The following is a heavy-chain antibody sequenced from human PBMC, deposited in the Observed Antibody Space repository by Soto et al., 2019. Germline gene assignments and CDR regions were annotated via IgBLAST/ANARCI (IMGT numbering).Heavy chain of an antibody. D-gene: IGHD2-2*01. CDR2: IYYSGST. V-gene: IGHV4-59*01. CDR3: ARAARGYCSSTSCLNYYYYYMDV. Sequence: QVQPQESGPGLVKPSETLSLTCTVSGGSISSYYWSWIRQPPGKGLEWIGYIYYSGSTNYNPSLKSRVTISVDTSKNQFSLKLSSVTAADTAVYYCARAARGYCSSTSCLNYYYYYMDVWGKGTTVTVSS. CDR1: GGSISSYY. J-gene: IGHJ6*03.